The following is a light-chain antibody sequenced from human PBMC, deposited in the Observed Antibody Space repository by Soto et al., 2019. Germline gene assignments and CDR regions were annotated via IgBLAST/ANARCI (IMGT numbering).Light chain of an antibody. CDR2: GNT. CDR1: SSNIGAGYV. J-gene: IGLJ3*02. V-gene: IGLV1-40*01. Sequence: QAVVTQPPSRSGAPGQRVTISCTGSSSNIGAGYVVHWYQHLPGTAPKLLIYGNTNRPSGVPDRFSGSKSGTSASLAITGLQAEDEADYYCQSHDSSLNSWVFGGGTKVTVL. CDR3: QSHDSSLNSWV.